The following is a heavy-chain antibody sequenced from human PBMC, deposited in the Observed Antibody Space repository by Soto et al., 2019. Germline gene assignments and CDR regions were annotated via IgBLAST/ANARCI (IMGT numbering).Heavy chain of an antibody. CDR1: GFSFSDYT. CDR3: SRFDYGDYFFDY. V-gene: IGHV3-21*01. J-gene: IGHJ4*02. D-gene: IGHD4-17*01. Sequence: GGSLRLSCAASGFSFSDYTMNWVRQAPGKGLEGVSAISSSSSDYTFYADSVRGRFTISRDNAKKSLYLQMNSLRAEDTAVYYCSRFDYGDYFFDYWGQGTLVTVSS. CDR2: ISSSSSDYT.